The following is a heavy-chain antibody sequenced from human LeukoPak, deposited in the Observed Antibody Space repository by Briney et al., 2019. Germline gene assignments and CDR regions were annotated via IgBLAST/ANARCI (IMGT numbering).Heavy chain of an antibody. CDR2: INPNSGGT. D-gene: IGHD3-3*01. CDR1: GYTFTGYY. V-gene: IGHV1-2*02. J-gene: IGHJ4*02. Sequence: ASVKVSCKASGYTFTGYYMHWVRQAPGQGLEWMGWINPNSGGTNYAQKFQGRVTMTRDTSISTAHMELSRLRSDDTAVYYCARARRITIFGVVITNDYWGQGTLVTVSS. CDR3: ARARRITIFGVVITNDY.